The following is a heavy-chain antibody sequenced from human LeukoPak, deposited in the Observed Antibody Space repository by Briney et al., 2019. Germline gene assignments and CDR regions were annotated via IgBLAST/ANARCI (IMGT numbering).Heavy chain of an antibody. D-gene: IGHD6-19*01. CDR1: GGSISSSSYY. V-gene: IGHV4-39*07. Sequence: PSETLSLTCTVSGGSISSSSYYWGWIRQPPGKGLEWIGSIYYSGSTYYNPSLKSRVTISVDTSKNQFSLKLSSVTAADTAVYYCAREGSSGWYRWFDPWGQGTLVTVSS. CDR2: IYYSGST. J-gene: IGHJ5*02. CDR3: AREGSSGWYRWFDP.